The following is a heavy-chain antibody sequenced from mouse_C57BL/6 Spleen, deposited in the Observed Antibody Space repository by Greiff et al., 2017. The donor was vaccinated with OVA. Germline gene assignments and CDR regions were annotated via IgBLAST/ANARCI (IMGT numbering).Heavy chain of an antibody. Sequence: EVQLQQSGPELVKPGASVKISCKASGYTFTDYYMNWVKQSPGKSLEWIGDINPNNGGTSYNQKFKGKATLTVDTSSSTANMELRSLTSEDSAVYDCARRGSSVYWYFDVWGTGTTVTVSS. D-gene: IGHD1-1*01. CDR3: ARRGSSVYWYFDV. CDR1: GYTFTDYY. J-gene: IGHJ1*03. V-gene: IGHV1-26*01. CDR2: INPNNGGT.